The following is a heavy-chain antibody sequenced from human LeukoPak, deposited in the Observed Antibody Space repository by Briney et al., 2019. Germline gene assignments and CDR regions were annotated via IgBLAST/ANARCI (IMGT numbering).Heavy chain of an antibody. D-gene: IGHD3-22*01. J-gene: IGHJ4*02. CDR1: GFTFSSYA. CDR2: VSGSGTNT. Sequence: GGSLRLSCAASGFTFSSYAMSWVRQAPGKGLEWVSAVSGSGTNTYYADSVKGRFTISRDNSKNTLYLQMNSLRAEDTAVYYCAKVGDYYDSSGYYSYFDYWGQGTLVTVSS. V-gene: IGHV3-23*01. CDR3: AKVGDYYDSSGYYSYFDY.